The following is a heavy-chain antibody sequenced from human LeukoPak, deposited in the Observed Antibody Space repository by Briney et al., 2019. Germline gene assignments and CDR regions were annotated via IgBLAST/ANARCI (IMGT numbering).Heavy chain of an antibody. V-gene: IGHV4-59*08. CDR2: IYYSGST. J-gene: IGHJ3*02. CDR3: ARQVSTIANAFDI. Sequence: PSETLSLTCTVSGGSISSYYWSWIRQPPGKGLEWIGYIYYSGSTNYNPSLKSRVTISVDTSKNQFSLKLSSVTAADTAVYYCARQVSTIANAFDIWGQGTMVTVSS. CDR1: GGSISSYY. D-gene: IGHD5/OR15-5a*01.